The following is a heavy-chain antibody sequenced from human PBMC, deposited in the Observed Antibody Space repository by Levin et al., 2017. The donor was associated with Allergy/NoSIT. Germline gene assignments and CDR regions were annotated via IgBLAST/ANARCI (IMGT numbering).Heavy chain of an antibody. V-gene: IGHV3-7*01. Sequence: GGSLRLSCAASGFLFGRNWMSWVRQAPGKGLEWVANINPDGSAKDYVDPVKGRFTISRDNAKNSLYLQMNSLRAEDTAVYYCAKDGGWLKWDSWGQGALVIVSS. CDR2: INPDGSAK. CDR1: GFLFGRNW. D-gene: IGHD5-24*01. J-gene: IGHJ4*02. CDR3: AKDGGWLKWDS.